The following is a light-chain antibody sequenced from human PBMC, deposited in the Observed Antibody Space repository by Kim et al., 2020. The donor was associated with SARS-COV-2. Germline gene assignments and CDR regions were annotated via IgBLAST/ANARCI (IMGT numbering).Light chain of an antibody. Sequence: DIQMTQSPSSLSASVGDRVTITCRASQGISNHLAWFQQKPGKAPRSLIYLASNLQSGVPSKFSGSGSGTDFTLTINSLQPEDFATYYCEQHNTYPRGFGGGAKVDIK. J-gene: IGKJ4*01. CDR1: QGISNH. V-gene: IGKV1-16*02. CDR3: EQHNTYPRG. CDR2: LAS.